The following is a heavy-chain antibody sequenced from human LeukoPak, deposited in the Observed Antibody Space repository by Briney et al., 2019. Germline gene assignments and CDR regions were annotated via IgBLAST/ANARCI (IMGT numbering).Heavy chain of an antibody. Sequence: PGGTLRLSCAASGFTFSSYGMSWVRQAPGKGLEWVANIKQDGSEKYYVDSVKGRFTISRDNAKNALHLQMNSLRAEDTAVYYCASTYVVVTAVHDAFHIWGQGTMVTVSS. J-gene: IGHJ3*02. D-gene: IGHD2-21*02. CDR2: IKQDGSEK. CDR1: GFTFSSYG. CDR3: ASTYVVVTAVHDAFHI. V-gene: IGHV3-7*01.